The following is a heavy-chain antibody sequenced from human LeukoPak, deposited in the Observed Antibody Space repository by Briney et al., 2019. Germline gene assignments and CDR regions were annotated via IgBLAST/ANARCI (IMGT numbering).Heavy chain of an antibody. Sequence: ASVKVSCKASGYTFTSYYMHWVRQAPGQGLEWMGIINPSGGSTSYAQKFQGRVTMTRDTSTSTVYMELSSLRSEDTAVYYCAREWSQWLVEESAFDIWGQGTMVTVSS. D-gene: IGHD6-19*01. CDR2: INPSGGST. J-gene: IGHJ3*02. CDR1: GYTFTSYY. CDR3: AREWSQWLVEESAFDI. V-gene: IGHV1-46*01.